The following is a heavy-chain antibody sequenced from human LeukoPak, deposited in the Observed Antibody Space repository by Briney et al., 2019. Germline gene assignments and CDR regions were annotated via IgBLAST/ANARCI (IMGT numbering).Heavy chain of an antibody. D-gene: IGHD6-13*01. CDR1: GFTFSSYS. CDR2: ISYDGYDK. Sequence: GGSLRLSCAASGFTFSSYSMNWVRQTPGKGLEWVTLISYDGYDKSYADSVRGRFTISRDNSKNTLYLQMDSLRSEDTAVYYCARDFFPIVDSSWYEIGYWGQGTLVTVSS. CDR3: ARDFFPIVDSSWYEIGY. V-gene: IGHV3-30*03. J-gene: IGHJ4*02.